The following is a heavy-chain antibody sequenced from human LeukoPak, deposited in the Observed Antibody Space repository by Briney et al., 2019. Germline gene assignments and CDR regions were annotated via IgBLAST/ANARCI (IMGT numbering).Heavy chain of an antibody. CDR2: IYIGGNT. D-gene: IGHD3-3*01. CDR3: ARGRSGDDDFWSGYYTTYFDP. V-gene: IGHV3-66*01. CDR1: GFTVITNY. J-gene: IGHJ5*02. Sequence: GGALRLSCGASGFTVITNYMSGVRQAPGRGLEGVSFIYIGGNTFYADSVKGRFTLYSDSAKKSLYLQMTSLRAEDTAVYYCARGRSGDDDFWSGYYTTYFDPWGQGTLVTVSS.